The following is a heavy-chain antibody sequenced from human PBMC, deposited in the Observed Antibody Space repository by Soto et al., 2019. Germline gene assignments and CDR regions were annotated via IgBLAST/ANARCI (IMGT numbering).Heavy chain of an antibody. CDR3: ARGLRASSSWSPLYYYGMDV. CDR1: GGTFSSYA. J-gene: IGHJ6*02. V-gene: IGHV1-69*13. D-gene: IGHD6-13*01. Sequence: SVKVSCEASGGTFSSYAISWVRQAPGQGLEWMGGIIPIFGTANYAQKFQGRVTITADESTSTAYMELSSLRSEDTAVYYCARGLRASSSWSPLYYYGMDVWGQGTTVTVSS. CDR2: IIPIFGTA.